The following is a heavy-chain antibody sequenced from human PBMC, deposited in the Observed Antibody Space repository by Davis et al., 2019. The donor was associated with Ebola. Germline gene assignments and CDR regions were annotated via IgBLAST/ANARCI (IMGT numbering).Heavy chain of an antibody. J-gene: IGHJ6*02. Sequence: GGSLRLSCVGSEIPFTTYSFNWVRQAPGKGLELVSSISSHSDYIYYADSVKGRFTISRDNANNSLYLHMNSLRAEDTAVYYCARDRPLDFFFGDYYGMDVWGQGTTVTVSS. CDR2: ISSHSDYI. D-gene: IGHD3-16*01. CDR1: EIPFTTYS. V-gene: IGHV3-21*01. CDR3: ARDRPLDFFFGDYYGMDV.